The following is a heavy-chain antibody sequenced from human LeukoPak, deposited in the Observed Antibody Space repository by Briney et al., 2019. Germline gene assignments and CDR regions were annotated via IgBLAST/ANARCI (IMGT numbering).Heavy chain of an antibody. Sequence: GASVKVSCTASGYTFTGYYMHWVRQAPGQGLEWMGWINPNSGGTNYAQKFQGRVTMTRDTSISTAYMELSRLRSDDTAVYYCARPSSGSYSSDAFDIWGQGTMVTVSS. CDR3: ARPSSGSYSSDAFDI. D-gene: IGHD1-26*01. CDR1: GYTFTGYY. CDR2: INPNSGGT. V-gene: IGHV1-2*02. J-gene: IGHJ3*02.